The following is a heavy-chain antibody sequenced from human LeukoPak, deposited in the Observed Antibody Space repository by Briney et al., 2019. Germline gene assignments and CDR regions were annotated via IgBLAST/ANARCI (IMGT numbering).Heavy chain of an antibody. Sequence: GGSLRLSCAASGFTFDDYAMSGVRQAPGKGLEWVSGINWNGGSTGYADSVKGRFTISRDNAKNSLYLQMNSLRAEDTALYYCARSYGSGSYYHDYWGQGTLVTVSS. J-gene: IGHJ4*02. CDR3: ARSYGSGSYYHDY. V-gene: IGHV3-20*04. D-gene: IGHD3-10*01. CDR2: INWNGGST. CDR1: GFTFDDYA.